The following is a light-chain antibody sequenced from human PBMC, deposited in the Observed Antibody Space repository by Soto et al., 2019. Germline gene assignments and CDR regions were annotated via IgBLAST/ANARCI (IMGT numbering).Light chain of an antibody. CDR1: QSISTY. J-gene: IGKJ2*01. V-gene: IGKV1-39*01. Sequence: DIQMTQSPSSLSASVGDRVTITCRASQSISTYLNWYQQKPGKAPNLLIYTASRLQRGVPSRFSGSGSVTEFTLTISSLRPEDFATYSCQQSFSTPYTFGPGTNLEI. CDR2: TAS. CDR3: QQSFSTPYT.